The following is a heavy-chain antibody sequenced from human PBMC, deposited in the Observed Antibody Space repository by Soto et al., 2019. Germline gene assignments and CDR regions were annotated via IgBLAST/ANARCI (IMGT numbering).Heavy chain of an antibody. V-gene: IGHV4-39*01. J-gene: IGHJ4*02. Sequence: SETLSLTCTVSGGSISSSSYYWGWIRQPPGKGLEWIGSIYYSGSTYYNPSLKSRVTISVDTSKNQFSLKLSSVTAADTAVYYCARHPPARRLQLRPNYFDYWAQGTLVTVS. CDR2: IYYSGST. CDR1: GGSISSSSYY. D-gene: IGHD1-1*01. CDR3: ARHPPARRLQLRPNYFDY.